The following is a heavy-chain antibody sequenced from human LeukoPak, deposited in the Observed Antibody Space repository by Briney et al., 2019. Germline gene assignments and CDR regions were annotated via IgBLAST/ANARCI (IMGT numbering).Heavy chain of an antibody. CDR2: NNHSGST. CDR1: GGSFSGYY. Sequence: SETLSLTCAVYGGSFSGYYWSWIRQPPGKGLEWIGENNHSGSTNYNPSLKSRVTISVDTSKNQFSLKLSSVTAADTAVYYCARGSSTRLTLFDPWGQGTLVTVSS. D-gene: IGHD2-2*01. CDR3: ARGSSTRLTLFDP. V-gene: IGHV4-34*01. J-gene: IGHJ5*02.